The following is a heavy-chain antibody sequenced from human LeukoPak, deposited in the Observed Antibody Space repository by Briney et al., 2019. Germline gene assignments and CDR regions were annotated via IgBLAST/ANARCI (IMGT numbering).Heavy chain of an antibody. CDR1: GFTFGDYA. D-gene: IGHD2/OR15-2a*01. CDR3: SKLSAFSFES. J-gene: IGHJ4*02. V-gene: IGHV3-49*03. Sequence: GRSLRLSCTASGFTFGDYAMSWFRQAPGKGLEWVCFIRGNAYGGTTAYAASVKGRFTISRDDSRSIAYLQMNSLKFEDTAVYYCSKLSAFSFESWGQGTLVTVSS. CDR2: IRGNAYGGTT.